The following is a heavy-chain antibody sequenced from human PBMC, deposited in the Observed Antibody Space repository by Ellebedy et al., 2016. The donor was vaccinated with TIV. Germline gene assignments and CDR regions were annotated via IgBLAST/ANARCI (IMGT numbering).Heavy chain of an antibody. V-gene: IGHV3-30*18. CDR1: GFTFSSYG. J-gene: IGHJ4*02. CDR2: ISYDGSNK. CDR3: AKDYSSSYFWYFDH. D-gene: IGHD6-6*01. Sequence: PGGSLRLSCAASGFTFSSYGMHWVRQAPGKGLEWVAVISYDGSNKNYADSVKGRFTIPKDNSKNTLYLQMNSLRAEDTAVHYCAKDYSSSYFWYFDHWGQGTLVSVSS.